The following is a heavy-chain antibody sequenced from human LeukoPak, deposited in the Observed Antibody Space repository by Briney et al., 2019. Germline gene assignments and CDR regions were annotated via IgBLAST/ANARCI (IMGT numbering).Heavy chain of an antibody. CDR1: GFTFSSYS. J-gene: IGHJ4*02. CDR3: ARDLKWTVTTFDY. D-gene: IGHD4-17*01. Sequence: GGSLRLSCAASGFTFSSYSMNWVRQAPGKGLEWVSRINSDGSSTSYADSVKGRFTISRDNAKNTLYLQMNSLRAEDTAVYYCARDLKWTVTTFDYWGQGTLVTVSS. V-gene: IGHV3-74*01. CDR2: INSDGSST.